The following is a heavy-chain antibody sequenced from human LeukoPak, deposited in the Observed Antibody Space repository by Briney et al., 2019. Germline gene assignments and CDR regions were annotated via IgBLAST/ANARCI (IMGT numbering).Heavy chain of an antibody. Sequence: ASVKVSCKASGYTFTGYYMHWVRQAPGQGLEWMGWINPNSGGTNYAQKFQGRVTMTRDTSISTAYMELSRLRPDDTAVYYCARVDGSGSYYKSPWGQGTLVTVSS. CDR2: INPNSGGT. J-gene: IGHJ4*02. CDR1: GYTFTGYY. D-gene: IGHD3-10*01. V-gene: IGHV1-2*02. CDR3: ARVDGSGSYYKSP.